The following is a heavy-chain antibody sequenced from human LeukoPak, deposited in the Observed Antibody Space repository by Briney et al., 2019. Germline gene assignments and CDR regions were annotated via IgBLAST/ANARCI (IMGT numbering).Heavy chain of an antibody. V-gene: IGHV4-59*01. Sequence: KPSETLSLTCTVSGGSISSYYWSWIRQPPGKGLQGIGYIYYSGSTNYNPSLKSRVTISVDTSKNQFSLKLSSVTAADTAVYYCARGVGAIAYFDYWGQGTLVTVSS. CDR1: GGSISSYY. D-gene: IGHD1-26*01. CDR3: ARGVGAIAYFDY. J-gene: IGHJ4*02. CDR2: IYYSGST.